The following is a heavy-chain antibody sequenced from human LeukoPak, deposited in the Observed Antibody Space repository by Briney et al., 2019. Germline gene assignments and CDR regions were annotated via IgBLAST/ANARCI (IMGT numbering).Heavy chain of an antibody. CDR1: GFTFRSYG. Sequence: GGSLRLSCAASGFTFRSYGMHWVRQAPGKGLEWVAFVRYDGSNEYYADSVKGRFAISRDNSKNTLYLQMNSLRPEDTAVYHCAKEWGSSYFNSWGQGTRVTVSS. D-gene: IGHD6-13*01. CDR3: AKEWGSSYFNS. V-gene: IGHV3-30*02. J-gene: IGHJ4*02. CDR2: VRYDGSNE.